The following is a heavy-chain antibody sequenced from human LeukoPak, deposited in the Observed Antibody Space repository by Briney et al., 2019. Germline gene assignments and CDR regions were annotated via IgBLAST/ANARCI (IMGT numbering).Heavy chain of an antibody. CDR1: GFTFRSYA. V-gene: IGHV3-33*08. CDR3: ARDEGDYYFDY. CDR2: IWYDGSNK. J-gene: IGHJ4*02. D-gene: IGHD2-21*02. Sequence: PGGSLRLSCAASGFTFRSYAMSWVRQAPGKGLEWVAVIWYDGSNKYYADSVKGRFTISRDNSKNTLYLQMNSLRAGDTAVYYCARDEGDYYFDYWGQGTLVTVSS.